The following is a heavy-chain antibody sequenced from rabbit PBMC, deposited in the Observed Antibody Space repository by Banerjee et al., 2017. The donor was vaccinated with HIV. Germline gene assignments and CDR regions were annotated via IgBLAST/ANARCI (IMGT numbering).Heavy chain of an antibody. CDR3: ARDLAGVIGWNFNL. J-gene: IGHJ4*01. CDR1: GFTISSYHT. CDR2: INTSSGST. Sequence: QEQLVETGGGLVQPGESLTLSCKASGFTISSYHTGWVRQAPGKGLEWIACINTSSGSTVYATWAKGRFTISRTSSTTVSLQMTSLTAADTATYFCARDLAGVIGWNFNLWGQGTLVTVS. V-gene: IGHV1S45*01. D-gene: IGHD4-1*01.